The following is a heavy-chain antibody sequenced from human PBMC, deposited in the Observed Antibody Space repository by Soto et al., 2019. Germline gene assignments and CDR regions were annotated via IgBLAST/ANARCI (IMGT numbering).Heavy chain of an antibody. CDR1: GYIFTNYD. V-gene: IGHV1-18*01. Sequence: QVQLVQSEPEVRKPGASVKVSCKASGYIFTNYDITWVRQAPGQGLEWMGWVSGYNGNTKYAQKFQDRVTMTTDTSTSTVYMGLRSLRSDDTAVYYCARFGSAPYYYYGVDVWGQGTTVFVSS. J-gene: IGHJ6*02. D-gene: IGHD3-10*01. CDR3: ARFGSAPYYYYGVDV. CDR2: VSGYNGNT.